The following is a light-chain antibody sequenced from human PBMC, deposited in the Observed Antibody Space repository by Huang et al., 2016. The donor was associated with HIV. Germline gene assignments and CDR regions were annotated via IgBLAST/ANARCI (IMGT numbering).Light chain of an antibody. Sequence: DIQMTQSPSSLSASVGDRVTITCRASKNINSYLNWYQKKPGKAPKVLIYGASILESGVPARFSGSGSGTDFTLTISSLQPDDFATYYCQQSDNIPPTFGQGTRV. CDR3: QQSDNIPPT. CDR2: GAS. V-gene: IGKV1-39*01. J-gene: IGKJ1*01. CDR1: KNINSY.